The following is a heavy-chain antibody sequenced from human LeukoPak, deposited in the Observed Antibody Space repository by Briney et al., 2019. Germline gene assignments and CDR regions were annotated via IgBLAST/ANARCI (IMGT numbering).Heavy chain of an antibody. Sequence: SETLSLTCTVSGYSISSGYYWGWLRQPPGKGLEWIGSMFHSGSTYYNPSLKSQVTMSVDTSKNQFSLKLSSVTAADTAVYYCARVRYNWNRDFDYWGQGTLVTVSS. J-gene: IGHJ4*02. CDR3: ARVRYNWNRDFDY. V-gene: IGHV4-38-2*02. D-gene: IGHD1-20*01. CDR2: MFHSGST. CDR1: GYSISSGYY.